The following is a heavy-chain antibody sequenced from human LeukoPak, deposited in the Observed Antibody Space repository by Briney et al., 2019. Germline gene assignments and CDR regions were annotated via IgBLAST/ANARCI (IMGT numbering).Heavy chain of an antibody. V-gene: IGHV4-59*01. D-gene: IGHD3-3*01. CDR1: GGSISGYY. CDR2: IYYSGST. J-gene: IGHJ5*02. Sequence: SETLSLTCTVSGGSISGYYWTWIRQPPGKGLEWIGYIYYSGSTNYNPSLKSRVIILVDTSKNQFSLKLSSVTAADTAVYYCARGTIFGVATNWSDPWGQGTLVTVSS. CDR3: ARGTIFGVATNWSDP.